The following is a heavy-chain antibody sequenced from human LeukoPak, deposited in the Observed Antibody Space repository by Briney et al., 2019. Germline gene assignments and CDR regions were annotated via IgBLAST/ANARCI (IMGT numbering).Heavy chain of an antibody. J-gene: IGHJ4*02. Sequence: GKSLRLSCAASGFTFNTYAIHWVRQAPGKGLEWVAVIWYDGSNKYYADSVKGRFTISRDNAKNTPYLQMNSLRAEDTAVYYCARFDYGDYAGAADYWGQGTLVTVSS. CDR1: GFTFNTYA. D-gene: IGHD4-17*01. V-gene: IGHV3-33*01. CDR2: IWYDGSNK. CDR3: ARFDYGDYAGAADY.